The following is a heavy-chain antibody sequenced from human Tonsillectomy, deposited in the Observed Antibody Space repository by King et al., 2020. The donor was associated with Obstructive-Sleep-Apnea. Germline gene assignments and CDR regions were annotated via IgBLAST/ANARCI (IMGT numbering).Heavy chain of an antibody. D-gene: IGHD2-2*01. CDR2: TYYRSKWFN. CDR3: ARDRGYCSSTACYEYNWFDP. Sequence: VQLQQSGPGLVKPSQTLSLTCAISGDPVSSNSAAWNWIRQSPSRGLEWLGRTYYRSKWFNDYAVSVKGRITINPDTSKNQFSLQLHSVTPEDTAVYYCARDRGYCSSTACYEYNWFDPWGQGTLVTVSS. V-gene: IGHV6-1*01. CDR1: GDPVSSNSAA. J-gene: IGHJ5*02.